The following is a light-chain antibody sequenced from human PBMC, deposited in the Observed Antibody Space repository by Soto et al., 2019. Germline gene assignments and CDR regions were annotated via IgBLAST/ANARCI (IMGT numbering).Light chain of an antibody. V-gene: IGLV1-44*01. CDR2: SNN. Sequence: QSVLTQAPSASMTPGQRVTISCSGSSSNIGSNTVNWYQQLPGTAPKLLIYSNNQRPSGVPDRFPGSKSGTSASLAISGLQSEDEADYYCAAWDDSLNGDYVFGTGTKVTVL. CDR1: SSNIGSNT. J-gene: IGLJ1*01. CDR3: AAWDDSLNGDYV.